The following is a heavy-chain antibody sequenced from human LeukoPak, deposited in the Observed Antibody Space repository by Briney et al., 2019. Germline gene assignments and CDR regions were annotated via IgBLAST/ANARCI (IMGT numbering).Heavy chain of an antibody. J-gene: IGHJ5*02. D-gene: IGHD3-3*01. CDR1: GFTFSSFA. V-gene: IGHV3-64*04. CDR2: ISRNGGST. Sequence: GGSLRLSCSASGFTFSSFAMHWVRQAPGKGLEYVAAISRNGGSTYYADSVKGRFTISRDNSKSTLYLQMNSLRAEDTAVYYCARGIGSQLRSGWFDPWGQGTLVTVST. CDR3: ARGIGSQLRSGWFDP.